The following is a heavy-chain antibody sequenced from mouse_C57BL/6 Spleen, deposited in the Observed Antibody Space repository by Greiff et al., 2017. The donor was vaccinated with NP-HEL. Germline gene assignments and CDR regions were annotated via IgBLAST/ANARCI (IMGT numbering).Heavy chain of an antibody. CDR1: GYTFTSYG. CDR2: IYPRSGNT. Sequence: LVESGAELARPGASVKLSCKASGYTFTSYGISWVKQRTGQGLEWIGEIYPRSGNTYYNEKFKGKATLTADKSSSTAYMELRSLTSEDSAVYFCARCGYGGAMDYWGQGTSVTVSS. D-gene: IGHD1-1*01. J-gene: IGHJ4*01. V-gene: IGHV1-81*01. CDR3: ARCGYGGAMDY.